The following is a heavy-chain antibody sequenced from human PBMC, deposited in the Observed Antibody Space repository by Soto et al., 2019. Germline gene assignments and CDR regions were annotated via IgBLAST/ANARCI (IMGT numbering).Heavy chain of an antibody. CDR1: GGSISSGDYY. CDR3: ARGANGSGSYY. J-gene: IGHJ4*02. CDR2: IYYSGST. D-gene: IGHD3-10*01. Sequence: SETLSLTCTVSGGSISSGDYYWSWIRQPPGKGLEWIGYIYYSGSTYYNPSLKSRVTISVDTSKNQFSLKLSSVTAADTAVYYCARGANGSGSYYWGQGTLVTVSS. V-gene: IGHV4-30-4*02.